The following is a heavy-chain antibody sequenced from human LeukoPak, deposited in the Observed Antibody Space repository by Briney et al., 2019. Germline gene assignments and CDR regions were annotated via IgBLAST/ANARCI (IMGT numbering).Heavy chain of an antibody. V-gene: IGHV5-51*01. CDR3: ARPATGTNAFDI. Sequence: GESLKISCKGSGYSFTTYWIGWVRQMPGKGLEWMGIIYPGDSSTRYSPSFQGQVTFSADKSVSTAYLQWDSLKASDTAIYYCARPATGTNAFDIWGHGTLVTVSS. CDR1: GYSFTTYW. D-gene: IGHD6-13*01. CDR2: IYPGDSST. J-gene: IGHJ3*02.